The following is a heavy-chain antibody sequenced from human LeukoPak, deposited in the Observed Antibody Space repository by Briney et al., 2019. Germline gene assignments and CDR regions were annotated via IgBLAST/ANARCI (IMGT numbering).Heavy chain of an antibody. D-gene: IGHD6-19*01. CDR2: ISAYNGNT. Sequence: ASVKVSCKASGYTFTSYGISWVRQAPGQGLEWMGWISAYNGNTNYAQKLQGRVTMTTDTSTSTAYMELRSLRSDDTAVYYCARDRSGWVVYRRFPDAFDIWGQGTMVTVSS. V-gene: IGHV1-18*01. J-gene: IGHJ3*02. CDR3: ARDRSGWVVYRRFPDAFDI. CDR1: GYTFTSYG.